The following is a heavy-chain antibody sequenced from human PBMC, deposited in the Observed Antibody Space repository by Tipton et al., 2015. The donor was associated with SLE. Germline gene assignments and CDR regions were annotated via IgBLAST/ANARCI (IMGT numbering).Heavy chain of an antibody. D-gene: IGHD3-3*01. V-gene: IGHV1-69*01. Sequence: QVQLVQSGAEVKKPGSSVKVSCKASGVTFSTYAISWVRQAPGQGLEWMGGIIPIFGTANSAQKFQGRLTITADESTSTAYMELSSLRSEDTAVYYCARGTIFGVVGYYGMDVWGQGTTVTVSS. J-gene: IGHJ6*02. CDR2: IIPIFGTA. CDR3: ARGTIFGVVGYYGMDV. CDR1: GVTFSTYA.